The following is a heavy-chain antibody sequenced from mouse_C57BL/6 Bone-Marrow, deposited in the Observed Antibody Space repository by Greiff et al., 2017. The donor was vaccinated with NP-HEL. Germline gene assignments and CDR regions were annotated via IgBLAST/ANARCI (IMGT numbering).Heavy chain of an antibody. CDR1: GFNIKDDY. CDR2: IDPENGDT. Sequence: VQLQQSGAELVRPGASVKLSCTASGFNIKDDYMHWVKQRPEQGLEWIGWIDPENGDTEYASKFQGKATISADTSSNTAYLQLSSLTSEDTAVYYCTTDYYARYYWGQGTSVTVSS. V-gene: IGHV14-4*01. J-gene: IGHJ4*01. CDR3: TTDYYARYY.